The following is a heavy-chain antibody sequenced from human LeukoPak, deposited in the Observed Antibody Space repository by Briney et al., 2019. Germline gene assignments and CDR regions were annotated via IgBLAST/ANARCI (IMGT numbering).Heavy chain of an antibody. D-gene: IGHD6-13*01. CDR3: AKDRYSGLNTIDY. Sequence: GGSLRLSCAASEFTFSTYGMHWVRQAPGKGLEWVAVISYDGSYKFYADSVKGRFTISRDNSKSTLYLQMDSLRAEDTAVYYCAKDRYSGLNTIDYWGQGTLVTVSS. J-gene: IGHJ4*02. CDR1: EFTFSTYG. V-gene: IGHV3-30*18. CDR2: ISYDGSYK.